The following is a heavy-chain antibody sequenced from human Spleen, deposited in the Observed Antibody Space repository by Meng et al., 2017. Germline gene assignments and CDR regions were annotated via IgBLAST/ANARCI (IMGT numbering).Heavy chain of an antibody. CDR3: AREGVGAQGDYYGVDV. J-gene: IGHJ6*02. CDR1: GFSFDDYG. D-gene: IGHD1-26*01. V-gene: IGHV3-20*04. CDR2: MNWNGGST. Sequence: GESLKISCAASGFSFDDYGMSWVRQAPGKGLEWVSGMNWNGGSTGYADSVKGRFTISRDNAKNSLYLQMNSLRAEDTALYYCAREGVGAQGDYYGVDVWGQGTTVTGCS.